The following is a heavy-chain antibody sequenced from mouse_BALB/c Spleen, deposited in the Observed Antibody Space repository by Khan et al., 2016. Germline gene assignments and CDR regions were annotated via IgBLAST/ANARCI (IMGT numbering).Heavy chain of an antibody. Sequence: VQLKQSGAELVKPGASVKLSCTASGFNIKDTYMHWVKQRPEQGLEWIGRIDPANGNTKYDPKFQGKATITADTSSNTAYLQLSSLTSEDTAVYYCAQVDDGYYGFAYWGQGTLVTVSA. V-gene: IGHV14-3*02. J-gene: IGHJ3*01. D-gene: IGHD2-3*01. CDR1: GFNIKDTY. CDR3: AQVDDGYYGFAY. CDR2: IDPANGNT.